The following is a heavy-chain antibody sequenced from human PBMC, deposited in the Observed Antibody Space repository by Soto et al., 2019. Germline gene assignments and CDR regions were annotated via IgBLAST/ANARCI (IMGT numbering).Heavy chain of an antibody. D-gene: IGHD6-13*01. CDR1: GFTFSSYG. Sequence: QVQLVESGGGVVQPGRSLRLSCAASGFTFSSYGMHWVRQAPGKGLEWVAVIAYDGSNKYYADSVKGRFTSSRDNSKNTLYLQMNSLRAEDTAVYYCAKDISIAAAGRHDAFDIWGQGTMVTVSS. CDR3: AKDISIAAAGRHDAFDI. V-gene: IGHV3-30*18. CDR2: IAYDGSNK. J-gene: IGHJ3*02.